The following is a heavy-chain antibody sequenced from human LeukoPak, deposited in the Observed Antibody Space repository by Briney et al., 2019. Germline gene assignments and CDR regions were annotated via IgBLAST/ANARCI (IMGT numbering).Heavy chain of an antibody. CDR1: GFTFSGSA. J-gene: IGHJ4*02. Sequence: GGSLRLSCAASGFTFSGSAMHWVRQASGKGLEWVGRIRSKANSYATAYAASVKGRFTISRDDSKNTAYLQMNSLKTEDTAVYYCTRLGYSSSWYSRGSPTEGYWGQGTLVTVSS. CDR3: TRLGYSSSWYSRGSPTEGY. V-gene: IGHV3-73*01. D-gene: IGHD6-13*01. CDR2: IRSKANSYAT.